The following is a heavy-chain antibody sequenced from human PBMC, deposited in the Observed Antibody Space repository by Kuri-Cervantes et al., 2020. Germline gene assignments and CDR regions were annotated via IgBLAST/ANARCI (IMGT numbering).Heavy chain of an antibody. Sequence: GESLKISCAASGFTFSDYYMSWIRQAPGKGLEWVSYISSSGSTIYYADSVKGRFTISRDNAKNSLYLQMNSLRAEDTAVYYCATNRRWLQFPYYYGMDVWGQGTTVTVSS. CDR3: ATNRRWLQFPYYYGMDV. V-gene: IGHV3-11*04. CDR2: ISSSGSTI. CDR1: GFTFSDYY. D-gene: IGHD5-24*01. J-gene: IGHJ6*02.